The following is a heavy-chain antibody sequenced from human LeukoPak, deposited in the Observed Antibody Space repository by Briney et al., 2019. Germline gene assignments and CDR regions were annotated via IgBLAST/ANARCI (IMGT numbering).Heavy chain of an antibody. V-gene: IGHV3-48*03. D-gene: IGHD6-19*01. CDR3: ARMFSSGWYISGNDY. CDR1: GFTFSSYE. Sequence: GGSLRLSCAASGFTFSSYEMNWVRQAPGKGPEWVSYISSSGSSIYYADSVKGRFTISRDNAKTSVYLQMSSLTAEDTAVYYCARMFSSGWYISGNDYWGQGTLVTVSS. CDR2: ISSSGSSI. J-gene: IGHJ4*02.